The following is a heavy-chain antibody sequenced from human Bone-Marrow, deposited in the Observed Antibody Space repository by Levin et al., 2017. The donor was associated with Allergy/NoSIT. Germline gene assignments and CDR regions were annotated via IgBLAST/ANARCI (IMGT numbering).Heavy chain of an antibody. CDR1: GFTFSSYG. D-gene: IGHD6-19*01. V-gene: IGHV3-30*18. J-gene: IGHJ4*02. CDR2: ISYDGSNK. CDR3: AKDGAVAMRSFDY. Sequence: GGSLRLSCAASGFTFSSYGMHWVRQAPGKGLEWVAVISYDGSNKYYADSAKGRFTISRDNSKNTLYLRMNSLRAEDTAVYYCAKDGAVAMRSFDYWGQGTLVTVSS.